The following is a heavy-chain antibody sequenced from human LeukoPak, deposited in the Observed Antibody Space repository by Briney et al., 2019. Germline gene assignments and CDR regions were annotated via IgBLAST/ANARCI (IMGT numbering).Heavy chain of an antibody. CDR1: GGSISSGGYY. J-gene: IGHJ5*02. Sequence: PSQTLSLTCTVSGGSISSGGYYWSWIRQHPGKGLEWIGYIYYSGSTYYNPSLKSRVTISVDTSKNQFSLKLSSVTAADTAVYYCARLHLSSSPGPFDPWGQGTLVTVSS. CDR3: ARLHLSSSPGPFDP. D-gene: IGHD6-6*01. V-gene: IGHV4-31*03. CDR2: IYYSGST.